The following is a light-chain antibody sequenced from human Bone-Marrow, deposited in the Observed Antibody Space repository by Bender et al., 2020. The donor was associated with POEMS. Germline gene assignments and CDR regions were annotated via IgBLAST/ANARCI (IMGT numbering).Light chain of an antibody. CDR3: CSYAGSYSEI. CDR1: SSDVGASNS. J-gene: IGLJ2*01. CDR2: DVS. V-gene: IGLV2-14*03. Sequence: QSALTQPASVSGSPGQSITIPCTGTSSDVGASNSVSWYQHHPGKAPKLLVYDVSNRPSGVSNRFSGSKSANTASLTISGLQAEDEADYYCCSYAGSYSEIFGGGTKVTVL.